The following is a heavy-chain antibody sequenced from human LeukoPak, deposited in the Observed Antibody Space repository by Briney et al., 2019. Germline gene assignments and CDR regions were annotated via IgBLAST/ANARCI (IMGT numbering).Heavy chain of an antibody. CDR2: IYYSGST. J-gene: IGHJ4*02. Sequence: SETLSLTCTVSGGSISSGSYYWSWIRQPAGKGLEWIGRIYYSGSTYYNLSLKSRVTISVDTSKNQFFLKLSSVTAADTAVYYCARDRDYYDSSGYYYGPRVFDYWGQGTLVTVSS. CDR3: ARDRDYYDSSGYYYGPRVFDY. CDR1: GGSISSGSYY. D-gene: IGHD3-22*01. V-gene: IGHV4-39*07.